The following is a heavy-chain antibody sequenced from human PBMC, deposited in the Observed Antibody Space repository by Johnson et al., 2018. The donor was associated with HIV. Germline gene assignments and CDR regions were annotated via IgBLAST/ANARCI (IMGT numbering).Heavy chain of an antibody. CDR1: GFTFSSYA. J-gene: IGHJ3*02. CDR2: ISYDGSNK. CDR3: GKDDLGWELSHDDAFDI. V-gene: IGHV3-30-3*01. Sequence: QVQLVESGGGVVQPGRSLRLSCAASGFTFSSYAMHWVRQAPGKGLEWVAVISYDGSNKYYADSVKGRFTISRDNSKNTVYLQMNRLRAEDTAVYYCGKDDLGWELSHDDAFDIWGQGTMVIVSS. D-gene: IGHD1-26*01.